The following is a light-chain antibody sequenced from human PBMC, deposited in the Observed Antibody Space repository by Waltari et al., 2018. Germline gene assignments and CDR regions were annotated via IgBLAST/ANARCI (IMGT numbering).Light chain of an antibody. Sequence: DVVMTQSPLSLSVALGQPASIPCWSTQRLVSRYGDTYLHWFQQRPGQSPRCLIYKVSNRDSGVPDRFSGSGSGTDFTLKISRVEAEDVGVYYCMQSTHWPLTFGGGTKVEIK. J-gene: IGKJ4*01. CDR2: KVS. CDR3: MQSTHWPLT. CDR1: QRLVSRYGDTY. V-gene: IGKV2-30*01.